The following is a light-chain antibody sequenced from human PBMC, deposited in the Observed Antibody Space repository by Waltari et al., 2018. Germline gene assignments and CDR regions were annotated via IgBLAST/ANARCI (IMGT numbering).Light chain of an antibody. V-gene: IGKV1-8*01. J-gene: IGKJ1*01. CDR2: AGS. CDR1: QGISSY. CDR3: QQYYAYPGT. Sequence: AIRMTQSPSSLSASTGDRVTITCRASQGISSYLGWYQQKPGKAPKLLIYAGSTLQSGVPSRFSVSGFGTDFTLTITCLQSEDFATYYCQQYYAYPGTFGQGTKVEI.